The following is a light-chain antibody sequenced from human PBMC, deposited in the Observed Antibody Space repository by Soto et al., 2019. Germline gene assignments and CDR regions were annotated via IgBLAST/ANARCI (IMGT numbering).Light chain of an antibody. CDR2: EVS. V-gene: IGLV2-23*02. J-gene: IGLJ2*01. CDR3: CSYAGSSTFVVL. CDR1: SNDVGSYNL. Sequence: QSALTQPASVSGSPGQSITISCTGTSNDVGSYNLVSWYQQHPGKAPKLMIYEVSKRPSGVSNRFSGSKSGNTASLTISGLQAEDEADYYCCSYAGSSTFVVLFGGGTKVTVL.